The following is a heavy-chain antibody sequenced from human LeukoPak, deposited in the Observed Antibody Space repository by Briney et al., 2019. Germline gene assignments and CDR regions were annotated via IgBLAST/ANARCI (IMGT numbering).Heavy chain of an antibody. CDR3: ARAAGYYDSSGSPPYYFDY. Sequence: GGSLRLSWAAPGFTLSSYWMSWVRQAPGKGPEWGANIKQNGSEKYYVDSVKGRFTISRDNAKNSLYLQMNSLRAEDTAVYYCARAAGYYDSSGSPPYYFDYWGQGTPVTVSS. CDR2: IKQNGSEK. CDR1: GFTLSSYW. D-gene: IGHD3-22*01. J-gene: IGHJ4*02. V-gene: IGHV3-7*01.